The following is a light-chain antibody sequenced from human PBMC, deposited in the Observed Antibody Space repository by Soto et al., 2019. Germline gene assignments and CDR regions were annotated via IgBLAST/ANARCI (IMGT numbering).Light chain of an antibody. V-gene: IGLV1-40*01. CDR3: QSYDSSLSEGI. Sequence: QSVLRQPPSVSGAPGQRVTISCTGSSSNLGAGYDVQWYQQLPGTAPKLLIYGNYNRPSGVPDRFSGSKSGTSASLAITGLQAEDEAYYYCQSYDSSLSEGIFGGGTKLTVL. J-gene: IGLJ2*01. CDR2: GNY. CDR1: SSNLGAGYD.